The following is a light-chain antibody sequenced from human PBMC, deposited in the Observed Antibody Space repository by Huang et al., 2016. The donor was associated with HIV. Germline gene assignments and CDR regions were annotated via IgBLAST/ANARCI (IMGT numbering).Light chain of an antibody. CDR2: GSS. Sequence: EIVMTQSPATRSVSPGQRVTLSCRANRSVSTNLAWYQQRHGQAPRLLIYGSSTRAPGIPARFSGSGSGTDFSLTISSLQSEDFALYYCHQYNNWRLSFGGGTRV. CDR3: HQYNNWRLS. CDR1: RSVSTN. V-gene: IGKV3-15*01. J-gene: IGKJ4*01.